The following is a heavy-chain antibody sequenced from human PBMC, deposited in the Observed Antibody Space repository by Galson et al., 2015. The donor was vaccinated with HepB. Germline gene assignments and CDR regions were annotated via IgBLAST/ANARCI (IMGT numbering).Heavy chain of an antibody. CDR3: ARDSGITGADDY. V-gene: IGHV3-48*01. Sequence: SLRLSCAASGFVFSSYSMTWVRQAPGKGLEWVSYIYQNGLTIYYADFVKGRFTISRDNAKNSLYLQMNSLRAEDTAVYYCARDSGITGADDYWGQGTRVTVSS. CDR1: GFVFSSYS. CDR2: IYQNGLTI. D-gene: IGHD1-14*01. J-gene: IGHJ4*02.